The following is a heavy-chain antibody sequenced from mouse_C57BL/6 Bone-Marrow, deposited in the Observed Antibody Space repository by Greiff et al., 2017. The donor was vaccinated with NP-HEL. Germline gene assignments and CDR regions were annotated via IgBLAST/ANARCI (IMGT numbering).Heavy chain of an antibody. Sequence: VQLQQPGAELVKPGASVTMSCKASGYTFTSYWITWVKQRPGQGLEWIGDIYPGSGSTNYNEKFKSKATLTVDTSSSTAYMQLSSLTSEDSAVYYCARQEDYYGSRNYWGQGTTLTVSS. J-gene: IGHJ2*01. D-gene: IGHD1-1*01. CDR1: GYTFTSYW. CDR2: IYPGSGST. CDR3: ARQEDYYGSRNY. V-gene: IGHV1-55*01.